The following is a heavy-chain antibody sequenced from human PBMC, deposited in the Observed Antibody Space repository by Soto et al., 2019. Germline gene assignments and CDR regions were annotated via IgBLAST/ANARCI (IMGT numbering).Heavy chain of an antibody. J-gene: IGHJ4*02. CDR2: VYYNGNT. Sequence: VQLVESGGDLIQPGGSLRLSCAASGFNFNYNHMSWVRQAPGRGPEWVSTVYYNGNTYHADSVKGRFTISRDTSKNMLYLQMNSLRAEDTAVYYCATGVDTAKAGYWGQGTLVTVSS. V-gene: IGHV3-53*01. D-gene: IGHD5-18*01. CDR3: ATGVDTAKAGY. CDR1: GFNFNYNH.